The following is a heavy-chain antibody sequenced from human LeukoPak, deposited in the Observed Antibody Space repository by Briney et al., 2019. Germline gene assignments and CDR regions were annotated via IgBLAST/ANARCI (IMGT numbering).Heavy chain of an antibody. V-gene: IGHV4-59*01. CDR2: IDYSGNI. CDR3: AREGKLTGYFGGLGFNY. CDR1: GGSISSYY. Sequence: PSETLSLTCTVSGGSISSYYWSWLRQPPGKGLEWIGDIDYSGNIIHNPALKSRVTMSVDTSKNQFFLNLTSVSAADTAVYYCAREGKLTGYFGGLGFNYWGPGILVTVSS. J-gene: IGHJ4*02. D-gene: IGHD6-19*01.